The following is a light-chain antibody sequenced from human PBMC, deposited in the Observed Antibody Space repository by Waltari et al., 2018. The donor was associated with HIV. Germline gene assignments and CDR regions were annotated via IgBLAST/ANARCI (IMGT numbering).Light chain of an antibody. Sequence: QSVLTQPPSASGTPGQRVTISCSGSRSNIGTNYVYWYQHLPGTAPKVLIYRNNQRPSGVPDRFSGSKSGTSAYLAIGGLRSEDEADYYCATWDDSLSGRLFGGGTKLTVL. CDR3: ATWDDSLSGRL. CDR2: RNN. J-gene: IGLJ2*01. V-gene: IGLV1-47*01. CDR1: RSNIGTNY.